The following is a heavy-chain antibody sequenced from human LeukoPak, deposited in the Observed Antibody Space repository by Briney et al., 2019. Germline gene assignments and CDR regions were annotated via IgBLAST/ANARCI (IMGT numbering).Heavy chain of an antibody. CDR2: IDYGATT. Sequence: SETLSLTCTVSGGSINGGRYRWSWIRQHPGKGLEWIWYIDYGATTSYNPSLKSRVNISVNTSKNQFSLTVSSVTAADTAVYYCARTASNWFDPWGHGSLVTVSS. CDR1: GGSINGGRYR. V-gene: IGHV4-31*03. J-gene: IGHJ5*02. CDR3: ARTASNWFDP.